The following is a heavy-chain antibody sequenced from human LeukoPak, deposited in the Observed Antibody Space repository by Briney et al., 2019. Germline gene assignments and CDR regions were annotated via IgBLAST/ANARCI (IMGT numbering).Heavy chain of an antibody. V-gene: IGHV3-21*04. CDR2: ISSSSSYI. D-gene: IGHD1-1*01. CDR3: AKYPAYNWNDPYFDY. CDR1: GFTFSSYS. Sequence: PGGSLRLSCAASGFTFSSYSMNWVRQAPGKGLEWVSSISSSSSYIYYADSVKGRFTISRDNAKNSLYLQMNSLRAEDTAVYYCAKYPAYNWNDPYFDYWGQGTLVTVSS. J-gene: IGHJ4*02.